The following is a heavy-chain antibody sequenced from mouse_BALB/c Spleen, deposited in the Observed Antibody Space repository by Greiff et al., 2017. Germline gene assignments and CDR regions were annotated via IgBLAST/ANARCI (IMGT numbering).Heavy chain of an antibody. CDR3: AAYYYGRGFDG. J-gene: IGHJ1*01. CDR2: INPNNGGT. V-gene: IGHV1-18*01. D-gene: IGHD1-1*01. CDR1: GYTFTDYN. Sequence: VQLQQSGPELVKPGASVKIPCKASGYTFTDYNMVWVKQSHGKSLEWIGDINPNNGGTGYNQKFKSKATLTVDNSSSTAYMELRSLTSEDSAVYYCAAYYYGRGFDGWGAGTTVTVSS.